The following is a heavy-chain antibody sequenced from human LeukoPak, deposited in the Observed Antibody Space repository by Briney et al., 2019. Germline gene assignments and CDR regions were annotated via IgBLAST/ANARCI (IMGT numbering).Heavy chain of an antibody. Sequence: HPGGSLRLSCAASRFTFSIYAMNWVRQAPGKGLEWVSSISANGGETHYADSVKGRFTISRDNSKNTLYLQINNPRVEDTAVYYCAKRYYDFPLDYWGQGTLVTVSS. CDR1: RFTFSIYA. CDR3: AKRYYDFPLDY. CDR2: ISANGGET. J-gene: IGHJ4*02. V-gene: IGHV3-23*01. D-gene: IGHD3-3*01.